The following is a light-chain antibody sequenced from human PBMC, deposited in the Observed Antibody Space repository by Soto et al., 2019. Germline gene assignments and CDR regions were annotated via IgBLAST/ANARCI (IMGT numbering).Light chain of an antibody. CDR2: KAS. J-gene: IGKJ1*01. CDR3: QQYNSYPWT. Sequence: DIQMTQCPSTLSASVGDRVTITCRASQSIRSWLAWYKQKPGKAPKLLIYKASSLESGVPSRFSGSGSGTEFTLTISSLQPDDFATYYFQQYNSYPWTFGQGNKVEIK. V-gene: IGKV1-5*03. CDR1: QSIRSW.